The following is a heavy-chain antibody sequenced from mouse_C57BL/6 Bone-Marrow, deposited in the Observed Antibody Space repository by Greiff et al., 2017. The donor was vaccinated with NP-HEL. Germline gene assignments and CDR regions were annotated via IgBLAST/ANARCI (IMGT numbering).Heavy chain of an antibody. Sequence: EVQRVESGGGLVQPKGSLKLSCAASGFTFNTYAMHWVRQAPGKGLEWVARIRSKSSNYATYYADSVKDRFPISRDDSQSMLYLQMNNLKTEDTAMYYCVRVNYGGTCYAKDYWGQGTSVTVSS. CDR3: VRVNYGGTCYAKDY. CDR2: IRSKSSNYAT. J-gene: IGHJ4*01. D-gene: IGHD1-1*01. V-gene: IGHV10-3*01. CDR1: GFTFNTYA.